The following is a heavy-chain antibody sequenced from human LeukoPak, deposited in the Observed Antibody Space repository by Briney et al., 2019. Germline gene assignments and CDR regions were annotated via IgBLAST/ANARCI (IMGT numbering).Heavy chain of an antibody. V-gene: IGHV4-59*12. D-gene: IGHD1-26*01. J-gene: IGHJ4*02. CDR2: IFYSGVT. CDR3: ATVLKSGSYQLEY. CDR1: GFTFGDYA. Sequence: LRLSCTASGFTFGDYAMSWFRQAPGKGLEWIGNIFYSGVTYYSPALKSRLTISLNTSKNQFSLRLSSVPAADTAVYYCATVLKSGSYQLEYWGQGTLVTVSS.